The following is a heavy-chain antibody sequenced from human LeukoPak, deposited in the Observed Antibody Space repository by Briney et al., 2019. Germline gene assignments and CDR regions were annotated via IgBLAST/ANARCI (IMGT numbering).Heavy chain of an antibody. Sequence: GGSLRLSCAASGFTFSSYWMNWARQAPGKGLEWVASINHNGNVNYYVDSVKGRFTISRDNAKNSLYLQMNSLRAEDTAIYYCTRVGYIDGGIDYWGQGTLVTVSS. D-gene: IGHD5-24*01. CDR1: GFTFSSYW. CDR2: INHNGNVN. V-gene: IGHV3-7*04. CDR3: TRVGYIDGGIDY. J-gene: IGHJ4*02.